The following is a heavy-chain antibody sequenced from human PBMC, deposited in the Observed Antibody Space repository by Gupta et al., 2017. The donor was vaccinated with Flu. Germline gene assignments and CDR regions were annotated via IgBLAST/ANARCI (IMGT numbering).Heavy chain of an antibody. J-gene: IGHJ5*02. V-gene: IGHV3-23*01. D-gene: IGHD5-18*01. CDR1: GFTFSSDA. CDR2: ISGSGGRK. Sequence: EVQLFDSGGGLVQPGGYLRLSCAASGFTFSSDAMSWVSQAPGKGLEGVSAISGSGGRKDDVDAVEGRFTISRENSKNTLYRQMKGVGAEGTAVYYFTKDDSDGSNLGLAPGGQGTMVTVCS. CDR3: TKDDSDGSNLGLAP.